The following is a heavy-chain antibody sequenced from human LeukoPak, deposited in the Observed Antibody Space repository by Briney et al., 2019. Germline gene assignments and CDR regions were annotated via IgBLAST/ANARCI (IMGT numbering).Heavy chain of an antibody. CDR1: GFTFSSYW. D-gene: IGHD4-17*01. CDR2: IKQDGSEK. J-gene: IGHJ3*02. CDR3: ARDHDYGSSPDGFDI. Sequence: PGGSLRLSCAASGFTFSSYWMSWVRQAPGKGLEWVANIKQDGSEKYYVDSVRGRFTISRDNAKNSLYLQMNSLRADDTAVYYCARDHDYGSSPDGFDIWGQGTMVTVSS. V-gene: IGHV3-7*01.